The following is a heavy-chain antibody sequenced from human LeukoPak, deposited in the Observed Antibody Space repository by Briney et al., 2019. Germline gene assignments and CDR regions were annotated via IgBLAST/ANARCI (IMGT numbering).Heavy chain of an antibody. CDR3: TTSSGKWSGEPSFDY. J-gene: IGHJ4*02. D-gene: IGHD3-10*01. Sequence: GGSLRLSCAASGFTFSNAWMSWVRQAPGKGLEWVGRIKSKTDGGTTDYAAPVKGRFTISRDDSKNTLYLQMNSLKTEDTAVYYCTTSSGKWSGEPSFDYWGQGTLVTVSS. V-gene: IGHV3-15*01. CDR2: IKSKTDGGTT. CDR1: GFTFSNAW.